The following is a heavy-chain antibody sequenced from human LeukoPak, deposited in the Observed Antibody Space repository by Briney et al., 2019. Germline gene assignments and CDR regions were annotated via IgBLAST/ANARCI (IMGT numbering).Heavy chain of an antibody. Sequence: ASVKVSCKASGYTFTSYYMHWVRQAPGQGLEWLGIINPSAGSTSYARKFQGRVTMTRDTSTSTVNMDLSSLRSEDTAVYYCVRGYGGISDAFDIWGQGTLVTVSS. CDR2: INPSAGST. CDR3: VRGYGGISDAFDI. CDR1: GYTFTSYY. D-gene: IGHD4-23*01. V-gene: IGHV1-46*01. J-gene: IGHJ3*02.